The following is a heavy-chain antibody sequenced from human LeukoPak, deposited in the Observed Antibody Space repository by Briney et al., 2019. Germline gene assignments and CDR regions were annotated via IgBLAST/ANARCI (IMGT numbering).Heavy chain of an antibody. D-gene: IGHD2-15*01. J-gene: IGHJ6*03. CDR1: GGSFSGYY. CDR3: ARDSMNYYYYMDV. CDR2: INHSGST. V-gene: IGHV4-34*01. Sequence: SETLSLTCAVYGGSFSGYYWGWIRQPPGKGLEWIGEINHSGSTNYNPSLKSRVTISVDTSKNQFSLKLSSVTAADTAVYYCARDSMNYYYYMDVWGKGTTVTVSS.